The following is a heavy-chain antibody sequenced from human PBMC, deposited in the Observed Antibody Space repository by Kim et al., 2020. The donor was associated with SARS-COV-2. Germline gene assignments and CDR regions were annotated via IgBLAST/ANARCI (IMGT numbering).Heavy chain of an antibody. J-gene: IGHJ6*02. CDR2: ISGDGDNT. CDR1: GFSFDDYA. Sequence: GGSLRLSCAASGFSFDDYAMHWVRQAPGKGLEWVSLISGDGDNTYYADSVKGRFTISRDNSKNSLYLQMTSLRTEDTALYYCAKDRHQIRLLESLSPYYYYAMDVWGQGTTVTASS. D-gene: IGHD3-3*01. CDR3: AKDRHQIRLLESLSPYYYYAMDV. V-gene: IGHV3-43*02.